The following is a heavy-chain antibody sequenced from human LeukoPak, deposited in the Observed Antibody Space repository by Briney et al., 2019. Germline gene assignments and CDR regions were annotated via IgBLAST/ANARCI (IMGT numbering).Heavy chain of an antibody. CDR3: TTVTMVREIN. CDR2: IKSKGDGGTT. J-gene: IGHJ4*02. Sequence: KPGGALRLSCAAPGFTFSYAHMKWVRQAPGKGPEWVGRIKSKGDGGTTDYAAPVKGRFTISRDDSKNMLYLQMNSLTTEDTAVYYCTTVTMVREINWGQGTLVTVSS. CDR1: GFTFSYAH. V-gene: IGHV3-15*01. D-gene: IGHD3-10*01.